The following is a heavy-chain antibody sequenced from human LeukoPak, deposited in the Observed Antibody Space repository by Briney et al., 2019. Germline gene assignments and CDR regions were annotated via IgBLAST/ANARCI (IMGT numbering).Heavy chain of an antibody. CDR1: GFTFSRFW. D-gene: IGHD4-17*01. Sequence: GGSLRLSCAASGFTFSRFWMHWVRQAPGKGLEWVSGFSGSGASTNYADSVKGRFTISRDNSKNTLYLQMNSLRAEDTAVYYCAKGGTSVTPFDYWGQGTLVTVSS. CDR3: AKGGTSVTPFDY. J-gene: IGHJ4*02. CDR2: FSGSGAST. V-gene: IGHV3-23*01.